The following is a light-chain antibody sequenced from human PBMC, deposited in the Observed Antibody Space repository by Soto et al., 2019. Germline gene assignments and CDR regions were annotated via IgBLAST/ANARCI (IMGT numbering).Light chain of an antibody. CDR2: AAS. V-gene: IGKV3-20*01. CDR3: QQYGNSPAIT. J-gene: IGKJ5*01. CDR1: QSVSASY. Sequence: EIVLTQSPGTLSLSPGERATLSCRASQSVSASYLAWYQQKPGQAPRRLIYAASSRATGIPDRFSGSGSGTDFTLTVRRLEPEDFAVYYCQQYGNSPAITFGPGTRLEIK.